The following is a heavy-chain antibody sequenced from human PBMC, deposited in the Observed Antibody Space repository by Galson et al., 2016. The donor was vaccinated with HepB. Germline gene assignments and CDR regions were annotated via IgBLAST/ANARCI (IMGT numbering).Heavy chain of an antibody. CDR3: ASRGVQRVIPLFDY. V-gene: IGHV1-2*02. Sequence: SVKVSCKASGYTFTGYYMHWVRQAPGQGLEWRGWINLNSGGPHYAQKFHGRVTMTRDTSISTAYMELSRLRSDDTAVYYCASRGVQRVIPLFDYWGQGTLVTVSS. J-gene: IGHJ4*02. CDR1: GYTFTGYY. CDR2: INLNSGGP. D-gene: IGHD3-10*01.